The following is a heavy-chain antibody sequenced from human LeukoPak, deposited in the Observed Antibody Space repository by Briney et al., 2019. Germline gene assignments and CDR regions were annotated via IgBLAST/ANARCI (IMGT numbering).Heavy chain of an antibody. CDR1: GFTFSSYS. D-gene: IGHD6-6*01. J-gene: IGHJ4*02. V-gene: IGHV3-48*01. CDR3: AREIYSSSSRGIDY. CDR2: ISSSSSTI. Sequence: GGSLRLSCAASGFTFSSYSMNWVRQAPGKGLEWVSYISSSSSTIYYADSVKGRFTISRDNAKNSLYLQMNSLRAEDTAVYYCAREIYSSSSRGIDYWGQGTLVTVSS.